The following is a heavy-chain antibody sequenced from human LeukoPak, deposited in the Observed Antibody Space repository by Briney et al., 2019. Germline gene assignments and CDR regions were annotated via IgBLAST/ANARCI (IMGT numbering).Heavy chain of an antibody. J-gene: IGHJ4*02. Sequence: GASLQISCKASGYSLINHWIGWVRQMPGKGLDWMGIIYPGNADATYSPSFQGQVTISADKSTTTVYLQWSSLKALDTAMYYCARQGSYDNSGYSFDYWGQGTLVTVSS. CDR3: ARQGSYDNSGYSFDY. CDR1: GYSLINHW. D-gene: IGHD3-22*01. CDR2: IYPGNADA. V-gene: IGHV5-51*01.